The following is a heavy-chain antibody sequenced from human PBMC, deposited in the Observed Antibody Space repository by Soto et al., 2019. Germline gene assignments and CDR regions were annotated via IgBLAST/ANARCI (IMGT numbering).Heavy chain of an antibody. V-gene: IGHV6-1*01. CDR1: GDSVSINSAA. CDR2: TYYRSKWYN. CDR3: ARGQYYDYVWGSYRWSPDAFDI. J-gene: IGHJ3*02. D-gene: IGHD3-16*02. Sequence: SQTLSLTCAISGDSVSINSAAWNWIRQSPSRGLEWLGRTYYRSKWYNDYAVSVKSRITINPDTSKNQFSLQLNSVTPEDTAVYYCARGQYYDYVWGSYRWSPDAFDIWGQGTMVTVSS.